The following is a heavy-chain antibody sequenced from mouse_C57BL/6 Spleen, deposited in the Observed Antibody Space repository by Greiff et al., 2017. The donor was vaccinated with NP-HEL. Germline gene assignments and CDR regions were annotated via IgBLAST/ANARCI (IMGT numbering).Heavy chain of an antibody. D-gene: IGHD1-1*01. Sequence: VQGVESGAELVRPGASVTLSCKASGYTFTDYEMHWVKQTPVHGLEWIGAIDPETGGTAYNQKFKGKAILTADKSSSTAYMELRSLTSEDSAVYYCTRPYYGSRGFAYWGQGTLVTVSA. V-gene: IGHV1-15*01. CDR2: IDPETGGT. J-gene: IGHJ3*01. CDR1: GYTFTDYE. CDR3: TRPYYGSRGFAY.